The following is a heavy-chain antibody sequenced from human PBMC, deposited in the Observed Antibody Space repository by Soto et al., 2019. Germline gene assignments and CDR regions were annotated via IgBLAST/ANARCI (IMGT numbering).Heavy chain of an antibody. CDR3: ARVAGWSDY. CDR2: ISSSGDTV. V-gene: IGHV3-48*03. D-gene: IGHD2-15*01. CDR1: GFTFSTYG. Sequence: EVQLVESGGGLVQPGGSLRLSCAASGFTFSTYGMNWVRQAPGKGLEWVSYISSSGDTVYYADSVKGRFTISRDNAKNSLYLQMNSLRAEDTAIYYCARVAGWSDYWGQGTLVTVSS. J-gene: IGHJ4*02.